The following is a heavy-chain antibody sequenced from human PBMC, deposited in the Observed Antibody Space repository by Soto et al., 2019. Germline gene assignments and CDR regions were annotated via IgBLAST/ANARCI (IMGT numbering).Heavy chain of an antibody. J-gene: IGHJ4*02. Sequence: QVQLVQSGAEVKKPGSSVKVSCKASGGTFSSYDISWVRQAPGQGLEWMGGIIPIFGTANYAQKFQGRVTSTADESTSTAYMELSGLRSEDTAVYSCERGLVATVAFDYWGQGTLVTV. CDR1: GGTFSSYD. D-gene: IGHD5-12*01. CDR2: IIPIFGTA. CDR3: ERGLVATVAFDY. V-gene: IGHV1-69*12.